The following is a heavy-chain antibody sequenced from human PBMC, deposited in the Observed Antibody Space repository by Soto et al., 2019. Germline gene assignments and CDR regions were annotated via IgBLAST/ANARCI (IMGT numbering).Heavy chain of an antibody. CDR2: ISGSGGRT. V-gene: IGHV3-23*01. Sequence: PGGSLRLSCAASGFTFRSYAMSWVRQAPGKWLEWVSAISGSGGRTYYADSVKGRFTISRDNSKNTLYLQMNSLRAEDMSVYYCEKDLRKAAPGFDYWGQGTLVTVSS. CDR3: EKDLRKAAPGFDY. J-gene: IGHJ4*02. CDR1: GFTFRSYA. D-gene: IGHD6-6*01.